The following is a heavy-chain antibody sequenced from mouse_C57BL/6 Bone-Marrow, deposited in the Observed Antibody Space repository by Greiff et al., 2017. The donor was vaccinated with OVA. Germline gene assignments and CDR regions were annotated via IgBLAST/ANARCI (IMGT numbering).Heavy chain of an antibody. Sequence: QVHVKQSGAELAKPGASVKLSCKASGYTFTSYWMHWVKQRPGQGLEWIGYINPSSGYTKYNQKFKDKATLTADKSSSTAYMQLSSLTYEDSAVYYCADVVQATFAYWGQGTLVTVSA. V-gene: IGHV1-7*01. CDR2: INPSSGYT. D-gene: IGHD1-1*01. CDR1: GYTFTSYW. CDR3: ADVVQATFAY. J-gene: IGHJ3*01.